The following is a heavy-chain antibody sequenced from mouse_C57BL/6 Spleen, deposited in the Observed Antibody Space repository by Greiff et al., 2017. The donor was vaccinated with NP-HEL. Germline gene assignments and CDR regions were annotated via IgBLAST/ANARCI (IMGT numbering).Heavy chain of an antibody. CDR1: GYTFTSYW. Sequence: QVQLKQSGAELAKPGASVTLSCKASGYTFTSYWMHWVKQRPGQGLEWIGYIKTSSGHTKYNQKFQVKATLTADKSSSTAYMQLSSLTYEDSAVYYGTRPYYSSGYFDVWGTRATVTVSS. CDR2: IKTSSGHT. D-gene: IGHD1-1*01. V-gene: IGHV1-7*01. CDR3: TRPYYSSGYFDV. J-gene: IGHJ1*03.